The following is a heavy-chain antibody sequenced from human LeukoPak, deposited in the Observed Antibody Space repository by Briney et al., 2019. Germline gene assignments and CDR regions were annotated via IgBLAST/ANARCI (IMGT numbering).Heavy chain of an antibody. CDR3: ARPSRSSWSAFDY. CDR1: GYTFTGYY. D-gene: IGHD6-13*01. CDR2: INPNSGGT. J-gene: IGHJ4*02. V-gene: IGHV1-2*02. Sequence: ASVKVSCKASGYTFTGYYMHWVRQAPGQGLEWMEWINPNSGGTNYAQRFQGRVTMTRDTSISTAYMELGRLRSDDTAVYYCARPSRSSWSAFDYWGQGTLVTVSS.